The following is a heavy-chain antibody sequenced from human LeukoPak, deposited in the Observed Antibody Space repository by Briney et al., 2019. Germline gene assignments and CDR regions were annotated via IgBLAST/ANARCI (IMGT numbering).Heavy chain of an antibody. V-gene: IGHV3-7*03. CDR3: AKRPNLYYYDSSGA. CDR1: GFTFRSYW. Sequence: HSGGSLRLSCAASGFTFRSYWMSWVRQVPGKGLEWVANTNEDGSEKYYVDPVKGRFTISRDNSKNTLYLQMNSLRAEDTAVYYCAKRPNLYYYDSSGAWGQGTLVTVSS. D-gene: IGHD3-22*01. J-gene: IGHJ5*02. CDR2: TNEDGSEK.